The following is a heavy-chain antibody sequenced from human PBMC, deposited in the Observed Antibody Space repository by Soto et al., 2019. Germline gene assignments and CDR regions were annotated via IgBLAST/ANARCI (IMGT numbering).Heavy chain of an antibody. CDR3: ARGGDYIWGSYRQYYFDH. V-gene: IGHV4-34*01. CDR1: GGSFSGYY. J-gene: IGHJ4*02. Sequence: QVQLQQWGAGLLKPSETLSLTCAVYGGSFSGYYWSWIRQPPGKGLEWIGEINHSGSTNYNPSLKRRGTISVGTAKNQFSLKLSSVAGAGTAVYYCARGGDYIWGSYRQYYFDHWGQGTLVTVSS. D-gene: IGHD3-16*02. CDR2: INHSGST.